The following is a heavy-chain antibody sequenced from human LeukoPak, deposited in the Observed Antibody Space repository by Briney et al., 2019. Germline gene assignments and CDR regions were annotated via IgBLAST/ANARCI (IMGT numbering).Heavy chain of an antibody. CDR3: AREPMPIPGIAAAGAFDY. CDR2: IYYSGST. J-gene: IGHJ4*02. Sequence: SETLSLTCTVSGGSVSSGSYYWSWIRQPPGKGLEWIGYIYYSGSTNYNPSLKSRFTISVDTSKNQFSLKLSSVTAADTAVYYCAREPMPIPGIAAAGAFDYWGQGTLVTVSS. D-gene: IGHD6-13*01. CDR1: GGSVSSGSYY. V-gene: IGHV4-61*01.